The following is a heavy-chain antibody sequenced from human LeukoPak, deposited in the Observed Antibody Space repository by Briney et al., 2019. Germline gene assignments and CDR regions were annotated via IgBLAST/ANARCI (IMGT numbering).Heavy chain of an antibody. CDR3: ARGGRIAVAGPKDYYYYGMDV. J-gene: IGHJ6*02. CDR2: IYSGGST. V-gene: IGHV3-53*04. CDR1: GFTVSSNY. Sequence: PGGSLRLSCAASGFTVSSNYMSWVRQAPGKGLEWVSVIYSGGSTYYADSVKGRFTISRHNSKNTLYLQMNSLRAEETAVYYCARGGRIAVAGPKDYYYYGMDVWGQGTTVTVSS. D-gene: IGHD6-19*01.